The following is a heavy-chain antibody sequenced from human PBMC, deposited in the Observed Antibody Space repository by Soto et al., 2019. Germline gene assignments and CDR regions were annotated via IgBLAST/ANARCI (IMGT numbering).Heavy chain of an antibody. CDR3: ARIGIAAAGESYYGMDV. Sequence: ASVKVSCKASGYTFTGYYMHWVRQAPGQGLEWMGWINPNSGGTNYAQKFQGWVTMTRDTSISTAYMELSRLRSDDTAVYYCARIGIAAAGESYYGMDVWGQGTTVTVSS. V-gene: IGHV1-2*04. D-gene: IGHD6-13*01. CDR1: GYTFTGYY. CDR2: INPNSGGT. J-gene: IGHJ6*02.